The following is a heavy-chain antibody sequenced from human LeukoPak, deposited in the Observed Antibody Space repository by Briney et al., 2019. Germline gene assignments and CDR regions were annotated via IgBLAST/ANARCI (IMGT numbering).Heavy chain of an antibody. V-gene: IGHV4-39*01. D-gene: IGHD4-17*01. CDR1: GGSISSSSYD. CDR2: IYYSGST. J-gene: IGHJ4*02. Sequence: SQTLSLTCTVSGGSISSSSYDWGWIRQPPGKGLEWVGSIYYSGSTYYNPSLKSRVTISLDTSKNQFSLKLSSVTAADTAVYYCETYEYGDYIYWGQGTLVTVSS. CDR3: ETYEYGDYIY.